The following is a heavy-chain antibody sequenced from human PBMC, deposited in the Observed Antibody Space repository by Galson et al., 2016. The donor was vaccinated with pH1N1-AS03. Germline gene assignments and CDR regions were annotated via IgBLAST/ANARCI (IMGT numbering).Heavy chain of an antibody. CDR2: ISANNGNT. CDR1: GYTFNKYG. Sequence: SVKVSCKASGYTFNKYGIHWVRLAPGQGLEWMGWISANNGNTDYAQKFQGRATLTRDASTNTVYMDLKRLRSDDTAVYYCARGYGGGHQLLFGLDGWGQGTTVIVSS. CDR3: ARGYGGGHQLLFGLDG. D-gene: IGHD4-23*01. J-gene: IGHJ6*02. V-gene: IGHV1-18*01.